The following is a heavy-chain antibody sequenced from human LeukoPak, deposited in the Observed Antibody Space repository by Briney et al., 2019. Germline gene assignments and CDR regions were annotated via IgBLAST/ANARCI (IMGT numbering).Heavy chain of an antibody. CDR2: ISSSSSTI. D-gene: IGHD3-3*01. V-gene: IGHV3-48*01. CDR3: AKAELGVDTFFDY. J-gene: IGHJ4*02. Sequence: PGGSLRLSCAASGFTFSSYSMNWVRQAPGKGLEWVSYISSSSSTIYYSDSVQGRFTISRDNSKGTLFLQMNSPRAEDTAFYYCAKAELGVDTFFDYWGQGTLVTVSS. CDR1: GFTFSSYS.